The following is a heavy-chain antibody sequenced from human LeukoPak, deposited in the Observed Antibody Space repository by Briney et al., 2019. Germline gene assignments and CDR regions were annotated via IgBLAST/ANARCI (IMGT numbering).Heavy chain of an antibody. CDR2: IHYGGKT. D-gene: IGHD3-3*01. Sequence: SETLSLTCTVSGASMNKYYWSWIRQPPGKELEGIGYIHYGGKTNYSPSLKSRRTISVDRSNNQFSLSLTSVTAADTAVYYCARRSDLWSGFRSDYYYMDVWGNGTTVIVSS. V-gene: IGHV4-59*08. J-gene: IGHJ6*03. CDR1: GASMNKYY. CDR3: ARRSDLWSGFRSDYYYMDV.